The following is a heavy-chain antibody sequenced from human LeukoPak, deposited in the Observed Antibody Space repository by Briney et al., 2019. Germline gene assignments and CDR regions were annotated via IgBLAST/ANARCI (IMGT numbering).Heavy chain of an antibody. CDR3: ARGQRYYYDSSGPYYFDY. V-gene: IGHV4-59*01. J-gene: IGHJ4*02. Sequence: SETLSLTCTVSGGSISSYYWSWIRQPPGKGLEWIGYIYYSGSTNYNPSLKSRVTISVDTSKNQFSLKLSSVTAADTAVYYCARGQRYYYDSSGPYYFDYWDQGTLVTVSS. D-gene: IGHD3-22*01. CDR1: GGSISSYY. CDR2: IYYSGST.